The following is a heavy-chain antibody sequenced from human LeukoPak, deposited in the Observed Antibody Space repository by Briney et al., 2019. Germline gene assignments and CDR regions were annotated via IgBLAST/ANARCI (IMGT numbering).Heavy chain of an antibody. Sequence: GGSLRLSCAASGFAFSSYGMHWVRQAPGKGLEWVAFIHYDGPEKYYGDSVRGRFTISRDNSKNTVYLQMNSLRVEDTAVYYCAKDVVGHQWVENYWGQGTLVTVSS. CDR3: AKDVVGHQWVENY. CDR2: IHYDGPEK. V-gene: IGHV3-30*02. D-gene: IGHD6-19*01. J-gene: IGHJ4*02. CDR1: GFAFSSYG.